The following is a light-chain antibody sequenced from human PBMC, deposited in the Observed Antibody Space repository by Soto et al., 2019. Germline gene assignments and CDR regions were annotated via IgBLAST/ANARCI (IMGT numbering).Light chain of an antibody. J-gene: IGLJ1*01. CDR1: SSDVGAYNY. CDR2: EVS. CDR3: SSYAASNTRYV. Sequence: QSVLTQPPSASGSPGQSVTISCTGTSSDVGAYNYVSCYQHHPGKAPKLMIYEVSTRPSGVPDRFSASKSGNTASLTVSGLQAEDEADYYCSSYAASNTRYVFGTGTKVTVL. V-gene: IGLV2-8*01.